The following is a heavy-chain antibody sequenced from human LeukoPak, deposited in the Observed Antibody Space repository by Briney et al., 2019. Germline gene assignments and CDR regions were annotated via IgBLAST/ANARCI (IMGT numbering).Heavy chain of an antibody. CDR2: IYSGGST. CDR1: GFTFSSYS. J-gene: IGHJ4*02. V-gene: IGHV3-53*01. D-gene: IGHD3-9*01. CDR3: AIRPAGFFDY. Sequence: PGGSLRLSCAASGFTFSSYSMNWVRQAPGKGLEWVSVIYSGGSTYYADSVKGRFTISRDNSKNTLYLQMNSLRAEDTAVYYCAIRPAGFFDYWGQGTLVTVSS.